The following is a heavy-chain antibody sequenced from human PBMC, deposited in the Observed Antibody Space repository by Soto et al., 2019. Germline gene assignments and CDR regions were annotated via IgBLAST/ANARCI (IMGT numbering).Heavy chain of an antibody. CDR1: GFTVTTNY. V-gene: IGHV3-66*01. J-gene: IGHJ6*02. D-gene: IGHD6-6*01. CDR2: IYSGGST. CDR3: ARPEYSSSSYGMDV. Sequence: PGGSLRLSCVASGFTVTTNYMTWVRQAPGKGLEWVSTIYSGGSTYYADSVKGRFTISRDNSENSLFLHMNSLRGEDTAVYHCARPEYSSSSYGMDVWGQGTTVTVSS.